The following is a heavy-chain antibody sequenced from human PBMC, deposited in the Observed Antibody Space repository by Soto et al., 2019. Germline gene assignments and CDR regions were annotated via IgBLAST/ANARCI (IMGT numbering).Heavy chain of an antibody. CDR3: AREPRYCRGGSCSITVYAYDI. D-gene: IGHD2-15*01. Sequence: EVQLVESGGGLVQPGGSLRLSCTASGFIVSNTYVNWVRQAPGKGLEWVSVISNRGDPHYADSVRGRFSLSRDISDNTLHLQMNNLRVEDTAVYYCAREPRYCRGGSCSITVYAYDIWGQGTMVTVSS. J-gene: IGHJ3*02. V-gene: IGHV3-66*01. CDR2: ISNRGDP. CDR1: GFIVSNTY.